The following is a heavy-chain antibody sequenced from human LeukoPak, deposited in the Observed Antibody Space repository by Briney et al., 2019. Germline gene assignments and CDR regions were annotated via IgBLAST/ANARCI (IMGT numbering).Heavy chain of an antibody. D-gene: IGHD4-17*01. J-gene: IGHJ4*02. CDR1: GGTFSSYA. V-gene: IGHV1-69*05. CDR3: AREEGGYGDYAY. Sequence: SVKVSCKASGGTFSSYAISWVRQAPGQGLEWMGGIIPIFGTANYAQKFQGRVTITTDESTSTAYMELSSLRSEDTAVYYCAREEGGYGDYAYWGQGTLVTVSS. CDR2: IIPIFGTA.